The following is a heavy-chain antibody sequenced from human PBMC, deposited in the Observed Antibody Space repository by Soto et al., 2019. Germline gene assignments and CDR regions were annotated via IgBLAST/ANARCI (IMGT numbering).Heavy chain of an antibody. CDR3: ARGVTTVTTIDY. CDR2: IWYDGSNK. V-gene: IGHV3-33*01. D-gene: IGHD4-17*01. J-gene: IGHJ4*02. Sequence: QVQLVESGGGVVQPGRSLRLSCAASGFTFSTYGMHWVRQAPGKGLEWVAVIWYDGSNKYYADSVKGRFNISRDNSKNTLYLQMNSLRAEDTAVYYCARGVTTVTTIDYWGQGTLVTVSS. CDR1: GFTFSTYG.